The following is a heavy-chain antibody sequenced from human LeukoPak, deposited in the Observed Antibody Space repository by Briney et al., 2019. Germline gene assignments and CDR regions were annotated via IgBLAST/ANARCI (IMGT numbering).Heavy chain of an antibody. CDR3: ARDPGWTQESGFDP. Sequence: ASVKVSCKASGYTFTGYYMHWVRQAPGQGLEWMGWINPNSGGTNYAQKFQGRVTMTRDTSKNQISLKLSSVTAADTAVYYCARDPGWTQESGFDPWGQGTLVTVSS. CDR2: INPNSGGT. J-gene: IGHJ5*02. CDR1: GYTFTGYY. V-gene: IGHV1-2*02. D-gene: IGHD3/OR15-3a*01.